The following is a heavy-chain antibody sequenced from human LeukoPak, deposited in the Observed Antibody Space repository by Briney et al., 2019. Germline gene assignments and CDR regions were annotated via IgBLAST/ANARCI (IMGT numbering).Heavy chain of an antibody. CDR1: GFTFTSYN. Sequence: PGGSLRLSCAASGFTFTSYNMNWVRQAPGKGLEWVSAISSSSSYKYYEDSVKGRFTISRDNAKNSLYLQMNSLRAEDTAVYYCARASEPQYSGSYRYWGQGTLVTVSS. CDR2: ISSSSSYK. CDR3: ARASEPQYSGSYRY. J-gene: IGHJ4*02. D-gene: IGHD1-26*01. V-gene: IGHV3-21*01.